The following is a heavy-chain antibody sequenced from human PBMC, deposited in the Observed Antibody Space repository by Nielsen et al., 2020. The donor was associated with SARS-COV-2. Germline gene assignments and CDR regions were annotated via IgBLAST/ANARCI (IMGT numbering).Heavy chain of an antibody. CDR3: AKRVWAYDFWSGYDFDY. Sequence: GSLRLSCAASGFTFSSYAMSWVRQAPGKGLEWVSAISGSGGSTYYADSVKGRFTISRDNSKNTLYLQMNSLRAEDTAVYYCAKRVWAYDFWSGYDFDYWGQGTLVTVSS. J-gene: IGHJ4*02. CDR1: GFTFSSYA. CDR2: ISGSGGST. D-gene: IGHD3-3*01. V-gene: IGHV3-23*01.